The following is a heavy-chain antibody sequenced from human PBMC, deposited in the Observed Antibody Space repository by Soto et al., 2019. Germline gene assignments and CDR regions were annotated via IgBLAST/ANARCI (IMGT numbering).Heavy chain of an antibody. CDR3: ARYFGRSWYCDY. Sequence: PGGSLRLSCAASGFTFSSYSMNWVRQAPGKGLEWVSSISSSSSYIYYADSVKGRFTISRDNAKNSLYLQMNSLRAEDTAVYYCARYFGRSWYCDYWGQGTLVPVYS. D-gene: IGHD6-13*01. CDR1: GFTFSSYS. J-gene: IGHJ4*02. V-gene: IGHV3-21*01. CDR2: ISSSSSYI.